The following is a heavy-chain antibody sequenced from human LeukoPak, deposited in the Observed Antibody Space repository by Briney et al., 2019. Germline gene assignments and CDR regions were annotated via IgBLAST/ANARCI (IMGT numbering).Heavy chain of an antibody. V-gene: IGHV3-30*01. CDR3: ARDADFWSGYPYYYYYYMDV. CDR2: ISYDGSNK. J-gene: IGHJ6*03. Sequence: GGSLSLSCAAPGLTFSSYAMPWVRQAPGKGLEGVAVISYDGSNKYYADSVKGRFTISRDNSKNTLYLQMNSLRAEDTAVYYCARDADFWSGYPYYYYYYMDVWGKGTTVTVSS. D-gene: IGHD3-3*01. CDR1: GLTFSSYA.